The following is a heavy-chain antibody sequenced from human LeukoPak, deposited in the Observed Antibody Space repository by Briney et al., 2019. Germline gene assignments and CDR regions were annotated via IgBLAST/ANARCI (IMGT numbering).Heavy chain of an antibody. V-gene: IGHV3-30*18. CDR1: GFAFSNYG. Sequence: GGSLRLSCVVSGFAFSNYGMHWVRQAPGKGLEWVALTSYDGSTKYCADSVKGRFTISKDNSRNTVYLQMNSLKVEDTATYYCAKPADEHFDYWGQGTLVTVSS. CDR2: TSYDGSTK. CDR3: AKPADEHFDY. J-gene: IGHJ4*02.